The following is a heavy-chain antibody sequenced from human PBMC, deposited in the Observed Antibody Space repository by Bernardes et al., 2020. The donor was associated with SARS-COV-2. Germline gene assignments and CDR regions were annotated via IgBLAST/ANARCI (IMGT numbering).Heavy chain of an antibody. CDR2: IGTAGDT. J-gene: IGHJ6*02. CDR1: GFTFSSYD. V-gene: IGHV3-13*01. D-gene: IGHD3-22*01. Sequence: GGSLRLSCAASGFTFSSYDMHWVRQATGKGLEWVSAIGTAGDTYYPGSVKGRFTISRENAKNSLYLQMNSLRAGDTAVYYCARSGFYYYDSSGYYRRSYGMDVWGQGTTVNVSS. CDR3: ARSGFYYYDSSGYYRRSYGMDV.